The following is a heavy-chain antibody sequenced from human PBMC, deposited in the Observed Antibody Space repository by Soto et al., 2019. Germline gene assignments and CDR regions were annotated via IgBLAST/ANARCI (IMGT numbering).Heavy chain of an antibody. Sequence: QVQLVESGGGVVQPGRSLRLSCAASGFSFSISPMHWVRQAPGKGPEWVALISYDGTNKFYADSVKGRFTISRDNYKSTLYLQVDSLRPEDAAVYYCARDPKTSGGQHWAFNYFDSWGQGTLVTASS. CDR1: GFSFSISP. CDR3: ARDPKTSGGQHWAFNYFDS. V-gene: IGHV3-30-3*01. J-gene: IGHJ4*02. CDR2: ISYDGTNK. D-gene: IGHD7-27*01.